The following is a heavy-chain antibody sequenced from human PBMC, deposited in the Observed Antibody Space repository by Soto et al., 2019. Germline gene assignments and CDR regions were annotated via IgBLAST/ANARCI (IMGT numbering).Heavy chain of an antibody. D-gene: IGHD3-22*01. CDR2: MSYSGST. J-gene: IGHJ3*02. CDR3: ARLQTYYYDSSGYLRAFDI. V-gene: IGHV4-30-4*01. Sequence: SETLSLTCTVSGGSISSGNYYWSWIRQPPGKGLEWIGFMSYSGSTSYNASLKSRVTISVDTSKNQFSLKLSSVTAADTAVYYCARLQTYYYDSSGYLRAFDIWGQGTMVTVSS. CDR1: GGSISSGNYY.